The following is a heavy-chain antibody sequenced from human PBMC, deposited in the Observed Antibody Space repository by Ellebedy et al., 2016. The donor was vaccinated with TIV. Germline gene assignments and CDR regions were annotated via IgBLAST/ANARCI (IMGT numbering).Heavy chain of an antibody. V-gene: IGHV4-34*01. Sequence: SQTLSLTCAVYGGSFSGYYWSWIRQPPGKGLEWIGEINHSGSTNYNPSLKSRVTISVDTSKNQFSLKLSSVTAADTAVYYCASTAGIAAARGYGPYYFDYWGQGTLVTVSS. CDR2: INHSGST. CDR1: GGSFSGYY. D-gene: IGHD6-13*01. CDR3: ASTAGIAAARGYGPYYFDY. J-gene: IGHJ4*02.